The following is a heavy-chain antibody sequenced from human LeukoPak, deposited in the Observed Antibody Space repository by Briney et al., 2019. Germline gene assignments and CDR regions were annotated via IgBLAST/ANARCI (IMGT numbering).Heavy chain of an antibody. CDR2: INTNTGNP. CDR3: ARLIAAAATSWFDP. J-gene: IGHJ5*02. D-gene: IGHD6-13*01. CDR1: GYTFTSYA. V-gene: IGHV7-4-1*02. Sequence: ASVKVSCKASGYTFTSYAMNWVRQAPGQGLEWMGWINTNTGNPTYAQGFTGRFVFSLDTSVSTAYLQISSLKAEDTAVYYCARLIAAAATSWFDPWGQGTLVTVSS.